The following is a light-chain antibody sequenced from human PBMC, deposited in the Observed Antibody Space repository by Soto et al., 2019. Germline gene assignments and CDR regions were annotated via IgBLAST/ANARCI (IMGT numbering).Light chain of an antibody. CDR1: QNINSH. CDR2: TAS. Sequence: DIQMTQSPSSLSASVGDRVTMTCRASQNINSHLNWYQQRPGKAPKLXIYTASSLQSGVPSRFSGSGSGTDFTLTITSLQPEDFESDYCQQSLSTPLTFGGGTKVDIK. CDR3: QQSLSTPLT. J-gene: IGKJ4*01. V-gene: IGKV1-39*01.